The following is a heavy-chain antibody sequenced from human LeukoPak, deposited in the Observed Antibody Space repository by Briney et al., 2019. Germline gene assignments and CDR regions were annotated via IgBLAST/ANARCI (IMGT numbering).Heavy chain of an antibody. D-gene: IGHD6-13*01. V-gene: IGHV3-30*04. CDR1: GFTFSTYA. Sequence: GGSLRLSCAASGFTFSTYAMHWVRRAPGKGLEWVAVISYDGRNKYYADSVKGRLTISRDNSKNTLNLQMNSLRAEDTAVYYCARAPDSSSWYWVDHWGQGTRVTVSS. CDR3: ARAPDSSSWYWVDH. CDR2: ISYDGRNK. J-gene: IGHJ5*02.